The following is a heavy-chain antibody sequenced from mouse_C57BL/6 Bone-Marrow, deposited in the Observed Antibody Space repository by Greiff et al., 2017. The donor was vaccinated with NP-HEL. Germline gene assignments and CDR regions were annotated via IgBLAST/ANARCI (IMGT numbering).Heavy chain of an antibody. D-gene: IGHD2-5*01. V-gene: IGHV14-4*01. J-gene: IGHJ2*01. Sequence: VQLQQSGAELVRPGASVKLSCTASGFNIKDDYMHWVKQRPEQGLEWIGWIDPENGDTEYASKFQGKATIPADTSSNTAYLQLSSLTSEDTAVYYCTTPAYYSTYFDYWGQGTTLTVSS. CDR2: IDPENGDT. CDR1: GFNIKDDY. CDR3: TTPAYYSTYFDY.